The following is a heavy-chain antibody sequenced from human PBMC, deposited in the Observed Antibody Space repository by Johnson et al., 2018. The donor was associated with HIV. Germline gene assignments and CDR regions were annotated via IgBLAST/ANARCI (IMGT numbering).Heavy chain of an antibody. D-gene: IGHD2-8*01. V-gene: IGHV3-20*04. CDR3: ARGKYCTNGGTCDNANAFDV. CDR2: INWYCGST. J-gene: IGHJ3*01. Sequence: VQLVESGGGVVQPGGSLRLSCAASGFTFDDYGMIWVRQAPGKGLEWVSGINWYCGSTGYADSVKGRFTISRVHAKNSLYLQMNSLRGEDTALYYCARGKYCTNGGTCDNANAFDVWGQGTMVTVSS. CDR1: GFTFDDYG.